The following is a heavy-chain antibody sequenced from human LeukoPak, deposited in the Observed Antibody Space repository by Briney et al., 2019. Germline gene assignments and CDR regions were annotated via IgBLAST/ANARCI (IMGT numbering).Heavy chain of an antibody. CDR1: GGSISSYY. CDR2: IYTSGST. V-gene: IGHV4-4*07. CDR3: AREGLGYYDSSGYYYTPLDY. D-gene: IGHD3-22*01. Sequence: SETLSLTCTVSGGSISSYYWSWIRQPAGKGLEWIGRIYTSGSTNYNPSPKSRVTMSVDTSKNQFSLKLSSVTAADTAVYYCAREGLGYYDSSGYYYTPLDYWGQGTLVTVSS. J-gene: IGHJ4*02.